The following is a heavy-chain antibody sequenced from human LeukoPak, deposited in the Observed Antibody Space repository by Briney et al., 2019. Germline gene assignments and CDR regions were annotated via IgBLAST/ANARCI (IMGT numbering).Heavy chain of an antibody. D-gene: IGHD5-18*01. CDR3: ARDRAYSYGEFDY. V-gene: IGHV3-74*01. CDR1: GFTFSTYW. J-gene: IGHJ4*02. CDR2: INGDGSGT. Sequence: GGSLRLSCAASGFTSGFTFSTYWMHWVRQAPGKGLVWVSYINGDGSGTDYADSVKGRFTISRDNAKNTLYLQMNSLRAEDAAVYYCARDRAYSYGEFDYWGQGTLVSVSS.